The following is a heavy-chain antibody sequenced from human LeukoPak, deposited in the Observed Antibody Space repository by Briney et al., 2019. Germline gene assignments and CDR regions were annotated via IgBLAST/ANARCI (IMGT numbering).Heavy chain of an antibody. V-gene: IGHV3-30*03. Sequence: GGSLRLSCAASGFTFSSYGMHWVRQAPGKGLEWVAVISYDGSNKYYADSVKGRFTISRDNSKNKLYLQMNSLRAEDTAVYYCALNNYCYYGMDVWGQGTTVTVSS. CDR3: ALNNYCYYGMDV. CDR2: ISYDGSNK. J-gene: IGHJ6*02. CDR1: GFTFSSYG.